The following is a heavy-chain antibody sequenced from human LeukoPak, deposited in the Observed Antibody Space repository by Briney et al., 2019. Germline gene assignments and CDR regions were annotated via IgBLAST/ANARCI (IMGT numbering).Heavy chain of an antibody. D-gene: IGHD2-2*01. Sequence: ASVKVSCKASGGTFSSYAISWVRQAPGQGLEWMGWMNPNSGNTGYAQKFQGRVTMTRNTSISTAYMELSSLRSEDTAVYYCARYCSSTSCYPDWGQGTLVTVSS. CDR1: GGTFSSYA. CDR3: ARYCSSTSCYPD. CDR2: MNPNSGNT. V-gene: IGHV1-8*02. J-gene: IGHJ4*02.